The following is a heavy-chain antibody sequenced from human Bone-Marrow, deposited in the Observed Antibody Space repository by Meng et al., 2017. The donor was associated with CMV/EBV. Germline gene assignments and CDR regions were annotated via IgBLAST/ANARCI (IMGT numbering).Heavy chain of an antibody. V-gene: IGHV3-7*01. J-gene: IGHJ4*02. CDR1: GFTFSSYA. CDR2: IKQDGSEK. Sequence: GESLKISCAASGFTFSSYAMHWVRQAPGKGLEWVANIKQDGSEKYYVDSVKGRFTISRDNAKNSLYLQMNSLRAEDTAVYYCARDRGVVVPAAIVLDYWGQGTLVTVSS. D-gene: IGHD2-2*02. CDR3: ARDRGVVVPAAIVLDY.